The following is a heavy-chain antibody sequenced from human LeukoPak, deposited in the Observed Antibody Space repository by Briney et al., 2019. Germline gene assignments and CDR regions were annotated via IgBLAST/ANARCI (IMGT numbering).Heavy chain of an antibody. Sequence: SETLSLTCTVSGGSISSANYYWGWIRQPPGQGLEWIATIYYSGSFYYNPSLKSRLAISVDTSKNQFSLKLSSVTAADTAVYYCARVRYDILTGRPHDAFDIWGQGTMVTVSS. CDR1: GGSISSANYY. J-gene: IGHJ3*02. CDR3: ARVRYDILTGRPHDAFDI. V-gene: IGHV4-39*02. D-gene: IGHD3-9*01. CDR2: IYYSGSF.